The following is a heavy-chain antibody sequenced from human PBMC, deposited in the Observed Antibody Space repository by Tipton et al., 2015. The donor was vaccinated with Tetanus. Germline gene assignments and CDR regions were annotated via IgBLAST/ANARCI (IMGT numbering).Heavy chain of an antibody. Sequence: QLVQSGAEVKKPGASVKVSCKASGYTFTSYGISWVRQAPGQGLELMGWISAYNGNTNYAQKLQGRVTMTTDTSTSTAYMELRSLRSDDTAVYYCARVGDYGFLEWLNYYGMDVWGQGTTVTVSS. CDR2: ISAYNGNT. CDR3: ARVGDYGFLEWLNYYGMDV. CDR1: GYTFTSYG. V-gene: IGHV1-18*01. D-gene: IGHD3-3*01. J-gene: IGHJ6*02.